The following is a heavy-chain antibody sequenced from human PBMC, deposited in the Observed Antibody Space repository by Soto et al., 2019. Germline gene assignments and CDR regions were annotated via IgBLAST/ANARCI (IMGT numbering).Heavy chain of an antibody. J-gene: IGHJ6*02. Sequence: QVQLQESGPGLVKPSETLSLTCTVSGGSVSSGSYYWSWIRQPPGKGLEWIGYIYYRGSTNYNPSLKSRVTESVDTSKNQFSLKLSAVAAADTAVYYCARVGYGSGGSCYDYCGMDVWGQGTTVTVSS. D-gene: IGHD2-15*01. V-gene: IGHV4-61*01. CDR3: ARVGYGSGGSCYDYCGMDV. CDR1: GGSVSSGSYY. CDR2: IYYRGST.